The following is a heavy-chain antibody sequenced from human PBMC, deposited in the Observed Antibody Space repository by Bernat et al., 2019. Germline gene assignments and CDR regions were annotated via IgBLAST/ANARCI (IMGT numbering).Heavy chain of an antibody. J-gene: IGHJ4*02. CDR3: ARGGSSSWYIDY. CDR1: GFTFSSYW. CDR2: IKQDGSEK. V-gene: IGHV3-7*03. D-gene: IGHD6-13*01. Sequence: EVQLVESGGGLVQPGGSLRLSCAASGFTFSSYWMGWLRQAPGKGLEWVAVIKQDGSEKYYVDSVKGRFTISRDNSKNTLYLQMNSLRAEDTAVYYCARGGSSSWYIDYWGQGTLVTVSS.